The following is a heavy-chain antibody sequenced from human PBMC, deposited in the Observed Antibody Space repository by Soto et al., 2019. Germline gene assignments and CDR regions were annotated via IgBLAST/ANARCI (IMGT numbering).Heavy chain of an antibody. J-gene: IGHJ3*02. V-gene: IGHV1-2*04. CDR1: GYTFTGYY. CDR2: INPNSGGT. D-gene: IGHD2-15*01. CDR3: ARESAILGTGAFDI. Sequence: ASVKVSCKASGYTFTGYYMHWVRQAPGQGLEWMGWINPNSGGTNYEQKFQGWVTMTRDTSISTAYMELSRLRSDDTAVYYCARESAILGTGAFDIWGQGTMVTVSS.